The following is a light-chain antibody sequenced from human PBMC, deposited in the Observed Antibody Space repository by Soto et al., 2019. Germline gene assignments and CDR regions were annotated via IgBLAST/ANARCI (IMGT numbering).Light chain of an antibody. CDR3: QQYGSSPPMYT. V-gene: IGKV3-20*01. Sequence: EIVLTQSPGTLSMSPGERATLSCRASQSVSSSYLAWYQQKPGQAPRLLIYGASSRATGIPDRFSGSGSGTDFTLTISRLEPEDFAVYYCQQYGSSPPMYTFGPRTKLEIK. CDR2: GAS. CDR1: QSVSSSY. J-gene: IGKJ2*01.